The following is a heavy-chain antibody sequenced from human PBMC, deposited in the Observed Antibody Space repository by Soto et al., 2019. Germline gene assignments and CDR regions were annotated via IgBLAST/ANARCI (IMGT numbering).Heavy chain of an antibody. CDR1: GFNFDDYV. V-gene: IGHV3-9*01. J-gene: IGHJ5*02. CDR2: ISWKSGTI. D-gene: IGHD2-2*01. CDR3: AKDMSARSDSWLNWFDP. Sequence: GGSMRLSCAAAGFNFDDYVMHWVRQTPGKGLEWVSGISWKSGTIGYADSVQGRFTISRDNAKNSLYLQMSSLRTEDTAFYYCAKDMSARSDSWLNWFDPWGQGTLVTVSS.